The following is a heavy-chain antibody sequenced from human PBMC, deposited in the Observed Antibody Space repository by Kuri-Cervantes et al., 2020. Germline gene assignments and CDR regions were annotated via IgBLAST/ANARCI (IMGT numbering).Heavy chain of an antibody. CDR1: GGSISSSNW. CDR3: ARVTVATAMANNWFDP. CDR2: IYHSGST. D-gene: IGHD5-18*01. V-gene: IGHV4-4*02. Sequence: GSLRLSCAVSGGSISSSNWWSWVRQPPGKGLEWIGEIYHSGSTNYNPSLKSRVTISVDKSKNQFSLKLSSVTAADTAVYYCARVTVATAMANNWFDPWGQGTLVTVSS. J-gene: IGHJ5*02.